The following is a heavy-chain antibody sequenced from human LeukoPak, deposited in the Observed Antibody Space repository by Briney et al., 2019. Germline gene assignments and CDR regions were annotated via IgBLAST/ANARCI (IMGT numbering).Heavy chain of an antibody. CDR2: MNPNNGNT. D-gene: IGHD1-7*01. CDR1: GYTFTSYD. CDR3: ARNYDSGFDY. Sequence: ASVKVSCKASGYTFTSYDINWVRQATGQGLEWMGWMNPNNGNTGYAQKFQGRVTMTRDTSTSTVYMELSSLRSEDTAVYYCARNYDSGFDYWGQGTLVTVFS. J-gene: IGHJ4*02. V-gene: IGHV1-8*01.